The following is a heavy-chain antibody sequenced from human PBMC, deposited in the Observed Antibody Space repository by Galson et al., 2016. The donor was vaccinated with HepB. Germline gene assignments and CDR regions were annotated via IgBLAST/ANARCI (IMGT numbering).Heavy chain of an antibody. Sequence: SLRLSCAASGFIFDDYSMHWVRQIPGKGLEWVSGINWNSARVDYAGSVKGRFTISRDKNSLFLQMNSLRPEGTALYYCAKEDGGFNFDPWGQGTLVTVSS. CDR2: INWNSARV. V-gene: IGHV3-9*01. D-gene: IGHD2-15*01. CDR1: GFIFDDYS. J-gene: IGHJ5*02. CDR3: AKEDGGFNFDP.